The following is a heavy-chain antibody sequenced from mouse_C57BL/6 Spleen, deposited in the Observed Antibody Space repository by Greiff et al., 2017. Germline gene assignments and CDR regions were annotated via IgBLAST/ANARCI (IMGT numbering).Heavy chain of an antibody. V-gene: IGHV1-53*01. CDR3: ARSITTVVATRAMDD. CDR2: INPSNGGT. Sequence: QVQLQQPGTELVKPGASVKLSCKASGYTFTSYWMHWVKQRPGQGLEWIGNINPSNGGTNYNEKFKSKATLTVDKSSSTAYMQLSSLTSEDSAVYYCARSITTVVATRAMDDWGQGTSVTVSS. J-gene: IGHJ4*01. D-gene: IGHD1-1*01. CDR1: GYTFTSYW.